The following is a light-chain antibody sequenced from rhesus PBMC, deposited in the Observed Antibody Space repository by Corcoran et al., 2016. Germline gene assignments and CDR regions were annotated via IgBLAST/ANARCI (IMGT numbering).Light chain of an antibody. J-gene: IGKJ4*01. V-gene: IGKV1S15*01. CDR1: QGISNN. Sequence: DIQMTQSPSSLSASVGDTVTITCRASQGISNNLAWYQQKPGKVPKLLIYYASTLQSGVPSRFSGSGAGTEFTLTISRLQPEDFATYYWQHGYGTPLTFGGGTKVEIK. CDR3: QHGYGTPLT. CDR2: YAS.